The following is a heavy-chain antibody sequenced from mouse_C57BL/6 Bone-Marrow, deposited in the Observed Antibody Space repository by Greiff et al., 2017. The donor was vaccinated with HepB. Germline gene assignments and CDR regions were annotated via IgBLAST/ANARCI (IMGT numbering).Heavy chain of an antibody. Sequence: QVQLKESGPELVKPGASVKISCKASGYAFSSSWMNWVKQRPGKGLEWIGRIYPGDGDTNYNGKFKGKATLTADKSSSTAYMQLSSLTSEDSAVYFCARIYYYGSSYEYFDVWGTGTTVTVSS. V-gene: IGHV1-82*01. D-gene: IGHD1-1*01. CDR2: IYPGDGDT. CDR3: ARIYYYGSSYEYFDV. J-gene: IGHJ1*03. CDR1: GYAFSSSW.